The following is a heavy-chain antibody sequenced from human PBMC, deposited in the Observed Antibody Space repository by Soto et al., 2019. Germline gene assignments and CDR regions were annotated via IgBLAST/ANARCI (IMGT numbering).Heavy chain of an antibody. CDR3: ARYADGDNEGVFDY. D-gene: IGHD1-1*01. Sequence: SETLSLTCTVSGGSISSYYWSWIRQPPGKGLEWIGYIYYSGSTNYNPSLKSRVTISVDTSKNQFSLKLSSVTAADTAVYYCARYADGDNEGVFDYWGQGTLVTVSS. J-gene: IGHJ4*02. CDR2: IYYSGST. V-gene: IGHV4-59*01. CDR1: GGSISSYY.